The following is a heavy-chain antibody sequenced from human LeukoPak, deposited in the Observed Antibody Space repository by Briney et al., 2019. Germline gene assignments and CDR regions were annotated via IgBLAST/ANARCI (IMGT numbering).Heavy chain of an antibody. CDR1: GYTFTGYY. V-gene: IGHV1-2*02. Sequence: ASVKVSCKASGYTFTGYYMHWVRQAPGQGLEWMGWINPNSGGTNYAQKFQGRVTMTRDTSISTAYMELRSLRSDDTAVYYCARGDLVGIPENDYWGQGTLVTVSS. J-gene: IGHJ4*02. CDR3: ARGDLVGIPENDY. CDR2: INPNSGGT. D-gene: IGHD2-15*01.